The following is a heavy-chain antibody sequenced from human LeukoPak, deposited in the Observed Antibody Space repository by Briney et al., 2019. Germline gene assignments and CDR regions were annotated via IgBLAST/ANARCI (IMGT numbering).Heavy chain of an antibody. CDR1: GFTFSSYG. CDR2: ISGSGGTT. D-gene: IGHD3-10*01. CDR3: ATGSGGSGSYSKYYFDY. J-gene: IGHJ4*02. V-gene: IGHV3-23*01. Sequence: GGSLRLSCAASGFTFSSYGMNWVRQAPGKGLEWVSAISGSGGTTYYADSLRGRFTISRDNSKNTVYLQINSLRADDTAVYYCATGSGGSGSYSKYYFDYWGQGTLVTVSS.